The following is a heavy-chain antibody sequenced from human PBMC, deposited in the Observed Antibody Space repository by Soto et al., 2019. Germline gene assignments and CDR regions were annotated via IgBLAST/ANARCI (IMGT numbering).Heavy chain of an antibody. V-gene: IGHV4-31*01. Sequence: QVQLQESGPGLVKPSQTLSLTCTVSGGSISSGGYYWTWIRQHPGKGLEWIGYIYYGGSTYYNPXXXXXXXXXXXXXXXXXXXXXXXXXXXXXXXXXXXXXXXXXXXXXXXVWGQGTTVTVSS. CDR3: XXXXXXXXXXXXXV. CDR1: GGSISSGGYY. CDR2: IYYGGST. J-gene: IGHJ6*02.